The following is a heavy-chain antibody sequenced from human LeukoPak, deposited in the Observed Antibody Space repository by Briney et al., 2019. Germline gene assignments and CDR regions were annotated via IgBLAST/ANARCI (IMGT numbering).Heavy chain of an antibody. V-gene: IGHV4-61*02. J-gene: IGHJ5*02. D-gene: IGHD6-19*01. CDR1: GGSISSGSYY. CDR2: IYTSGST. CDR3: AREAEQGLVGWFDP. Sequence: PSETLSLTCTVSGGSISSGSYYWSWIRQPAGKGLEWIGRIYTSGSTNYNPSLKSRVTISVDTSKNQFSLKLSSVTAADTAVYYCAREAEQGLVGWFDPWGQGTLVTVSS.